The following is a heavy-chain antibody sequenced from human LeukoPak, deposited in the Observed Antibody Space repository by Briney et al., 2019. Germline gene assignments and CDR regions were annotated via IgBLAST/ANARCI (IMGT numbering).Heavy chain of an antibody. CDR3: ARGYSSSWRTIDY. Sequence: PSETLSLTCAVYGGSFSGYYWSWIRQPPGKGLEWIGEINHSGSTNYNPSLKSRVTILVDTSKNQFSLKLSSVTAADTAVYYCARGYSSSWRTIDYWGQGTLVTVSS. CDR2: INHSGST. CDR1: GGSFSGYY. V-gene: IGHV4-34*01. D-gene: IGHD6-13*01. J-gene: IGHJ4*02.